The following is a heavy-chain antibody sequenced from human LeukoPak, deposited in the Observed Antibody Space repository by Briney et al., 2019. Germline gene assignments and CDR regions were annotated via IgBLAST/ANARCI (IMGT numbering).Heavy chain of an antibody. CDR1: GGSFSGYY. CDR3: ARESGYYDYGNDP. Sequence: PSETLSLTCAVYGGSFSGYYWSWLRQPPGKGLEWLGEINHSGSTNYNPSLKSRVTISVDTSKNQFSLKLSSVTAADTAVYYCARESGYYDYGNDPWGQGNLVTVSS. V-gene: IGHV4-34*01. D-gene: IGHD3-16*01. J-gene: IGHJ5*02. CDR2: INHSGST.